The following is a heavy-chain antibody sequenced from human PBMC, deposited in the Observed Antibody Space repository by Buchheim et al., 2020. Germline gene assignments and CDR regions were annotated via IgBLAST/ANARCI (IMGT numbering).Heavy chain of an antibody. D-gene: IGHD1-26*01. Sequence: EVQLVESGGGLVQPGGSLRLSCAASGFVLRSNAMNWVRQAPGKGLEWVSYIDGSSSNLYYTDFVKGRFPISRDNAKNSLYLQMNSLRDEDTAVYYCARSGGWELAGLDCWGQGTL. CDR1: GFVLRSNA. J-gene: IGHJ4*02. CDR3: ARSGGWELAGLDC. V-gene: IGHV3-48*02. CDR2: IDGSSSNL.